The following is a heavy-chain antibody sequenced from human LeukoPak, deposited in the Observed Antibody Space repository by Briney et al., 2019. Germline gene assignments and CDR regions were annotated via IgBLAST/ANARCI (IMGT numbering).Heavy chain of an antibody. CDR2: ISGRGAST. D-gene: IGHD3-22*01. J-gene: IGHJ4*02. CDR3: AKGGGNYYDSSGYYNYFDY. CDR1: GFTFSTYA. V-gene: IGHV3-23*01. Sequence: PGGSLRLSCAASGFTFSTYAMSWVRQAPGKGLEWVSTISGRGASTYYADSVKGRFTISRDNSKNTLFLQMNSLRAEDTAVYHCAKGGGNYYDSSGYYNYFDYWGQGTLVTVSS.